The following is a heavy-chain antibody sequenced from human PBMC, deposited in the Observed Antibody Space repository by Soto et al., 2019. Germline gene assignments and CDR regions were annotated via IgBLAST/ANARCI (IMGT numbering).Heavy chain of an antibody. Sequence: QVQLQESGPGLVKPSETLSLTCTVSGGSISSYYWSWIRQPPGKGLEWIGYIYYSGSTNYNPSLNSRVTISVDTSKKQFSLKLSSVTAADTAVYYCARHVAGEGFDYWGQGTLVTVSS. CDR1: GGSISSYY. V-gene: IGHV4-59*08. D-gene: IGHD7-27*01. J-gene: IGHJ4*02. CDR3: ARHVAGEGFDY. CDR2: IYYSGST.